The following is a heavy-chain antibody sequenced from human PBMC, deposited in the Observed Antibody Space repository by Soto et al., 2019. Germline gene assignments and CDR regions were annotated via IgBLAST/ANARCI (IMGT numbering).Heavy chain of an antibody. V-gene: IGHV3-64*01. CDR3: ARQEESYYDSSGYPDY. J-gene: IGHJ4*02. CDR2: ISSNGGSI. CDR1: GFTFSSYA. D-gene: IGHD3-22*01. Sequence: PGGSLRLSCAASGFTFSSYAMHWVRQAPGKGLEYVSAISSNGGSIYYANSVKGRFTISRDNSKNTLYLQMGSLRAEDMAVYYCARQEESYYDSSGYPDYWGQGTLVTVSS.